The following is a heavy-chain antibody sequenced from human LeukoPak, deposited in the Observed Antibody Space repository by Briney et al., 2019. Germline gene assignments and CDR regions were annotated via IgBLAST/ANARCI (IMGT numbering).Heavy chain of an antibody. CDR2: IYPPDSDA. Sequence: GESLKISCKGSGYSFTSYWIGWVRQMPGEGLEWMGIIYPPDSDARYSPSFQGQVTISADKSISTAYLQWSSLKASDTAMYYCARRLYGDYSPVDYWGQGTLVTVSS. CDR1: GYSFTSYW. D-gene: IGHD4-17*01. V-gene: IGHV5-51*01. CDR3: ARRLYGDYSPVDY. J-gene: IGHJ4*02.